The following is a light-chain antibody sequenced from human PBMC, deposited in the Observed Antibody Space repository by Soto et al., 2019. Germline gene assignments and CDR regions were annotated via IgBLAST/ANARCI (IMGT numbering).Light chain of an antibody. J-gene: IGKJ2*01. Sequence: DIVMTQSPLSLPVTPGEPASISCRSSQSLLHSNGKTFLDWYMQKSGQSPQVLIYLGSNRASGVPDRFSGSWSGTDFTLQISRVEAEDVGVYYCMQALQTPYTFGQGTKLEIK. CDR3: MQALQTPYT. CDR2: LGS. V-gene: IGKV2-28*01. CDR1: QSLLHSNGKTF.